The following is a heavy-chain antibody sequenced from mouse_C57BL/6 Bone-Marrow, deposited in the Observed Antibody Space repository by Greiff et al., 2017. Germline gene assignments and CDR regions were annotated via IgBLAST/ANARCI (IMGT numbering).Heavy chain of an antibody. Sequence: DVKLVESGGDLVKPGGSLKLSCAASGFTFSSYGMSWVRQTPDKRLEWVATISSGGSYTYYPDSVKGRFTISRDNAKNTLYLQMSSLKSEDTAMYYCARDFYGSPDYWGQGTTLTVSS. CDR3: ARDFYGSPDY. D-gene: IGHD1-1*01. J-gene: IGHJ2*01. V-gene: IGHV5-6*02. CDR2: ISSGGSYT. CDR1: GFTFSSYG.